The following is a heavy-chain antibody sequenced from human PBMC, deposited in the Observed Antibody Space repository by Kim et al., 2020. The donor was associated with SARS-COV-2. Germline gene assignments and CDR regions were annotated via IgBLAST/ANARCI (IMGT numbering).Heavy chain of an antibody. CDR2: ISSSSSTI. V-gene: IGHV3-48*02. CDR3: ARDARWFGPALYYYYGMDV. Sequence: GGSLRLSCAASGFTFSSYSMNWVRQAPGKGLEWVSYISSSSSTIYYADSVKGRFTISRDNAKNSLYLQMNSLRDEDTAVYYCARDARWFGPALYYYYGMDVWGQGTTVTVSS. CDR1: GFTFSSYS. D-gene: IGHD3-10*01. J-gene: IGHJ6*02.